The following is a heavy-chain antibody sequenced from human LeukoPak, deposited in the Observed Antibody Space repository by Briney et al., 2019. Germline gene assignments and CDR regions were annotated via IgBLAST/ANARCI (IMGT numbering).Heavy chain of an antibody. CDR2: IYHSGST. Sequence: PSGTLSLTCAVSGGSISSSNWWSWVRQPPGKGLEWIGEIYHSGSTNYNPSLKSRVTISVDTSKNQFSLKLSSVTAADTAVYYCARKRPRGIAAAGTFDPWGQGTLVTVSS. V-gene: IGHV4-4*02. D-gene: IGHD6-13*01. J-gene: IGHJ5*02. CDR3: ARKRPRGIAAAGTFDP. CDR1: GGSISSSNW.